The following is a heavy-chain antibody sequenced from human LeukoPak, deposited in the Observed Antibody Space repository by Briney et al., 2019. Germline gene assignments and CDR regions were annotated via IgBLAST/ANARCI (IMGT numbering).Heavy chain of an antibody. J-gene: IGHJ3*01. CDR2: IRNRDYGETT. Sequence: GGSLRLSCTASGFTFGDYPMSWFRQAPGKGLEWVGYIRNRDYGETTEYAASVKGRSTISRDDSEGIAYLQIHSLQTEDTGVYYCSRAVRVSGDAFDFWGQGTMVTVSS. CDR1: GFTFGDYP. V-gene: IGHV3-49*03. CDR3: SRAVRVSGDAFDF.